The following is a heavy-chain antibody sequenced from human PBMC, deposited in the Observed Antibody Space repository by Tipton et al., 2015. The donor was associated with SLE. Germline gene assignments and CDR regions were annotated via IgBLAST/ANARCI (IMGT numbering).Heavy chain of an antibody. J-gene: IGHJ4*02. CDR1: GFTFSNAW. CDR2: ISGSGGST. V-gene: IGHV3-23*01. D-gene: IGHD3-9*01. Sequence: SLRLSCAASGFTFSNAWMSWVRQAPGKGLEWVSAISGSGGSTYYADSVKGRFTISRDNSKNTLYLQMNSLRAEDTAVYYCASRGTGYYDILTGPHGYFDYWGQGTLVTVSS. CDR3: ASRGTGYYDILTGPHGYFDY.